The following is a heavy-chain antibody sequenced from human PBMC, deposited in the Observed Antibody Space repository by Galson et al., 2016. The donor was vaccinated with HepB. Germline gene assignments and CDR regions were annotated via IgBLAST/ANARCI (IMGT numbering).Heavy chain of an antibody. D-gene: IGHD3-3*02. Sequence: SETLSLTCSVSGASIRDSSCFWAWIRQSPGEGPEWLGSIYDTGSAVYSPSLKSRLSLSVDTSRGQFSLTLKSLTAADTSVYYCAQHLGRNLRDDGFEIWGRGTLVTVS. J-gene: IGHJ3*02. V-gene: IGHV4-39*01. CDR3: AQHLGRNLRDDGFEI. CDR1: GASIRDSSCF. CDR2: IYDTGSA.